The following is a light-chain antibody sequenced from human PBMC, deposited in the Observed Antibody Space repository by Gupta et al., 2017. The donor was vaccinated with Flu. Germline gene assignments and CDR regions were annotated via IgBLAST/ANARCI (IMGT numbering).Light chain of an antibody. CDR2: VDN. Sequence: QSVLTQPPSVSAAPGQKVTLSCSGSSSNIGNNYVSWYQQLPGTAPKLLIYVDNKRPSGIPDRISGATSGTSATLGITGLQTGDESDYYGGTWDSSLSAGVFGAGTKLSGL. CDR3: GTWDSSLSAGV. V-gene: IGLV1-51*02. CDR1: SSNIGNNY. J-gene: IGLJ3*02.